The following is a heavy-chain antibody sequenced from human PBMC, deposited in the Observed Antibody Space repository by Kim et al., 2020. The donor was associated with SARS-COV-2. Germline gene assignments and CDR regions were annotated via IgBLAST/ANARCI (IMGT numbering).Heavy chain of an antibody. D-gene: IGHD3-10*01. J-gene: IGHJ4*02. CDR1: GFPFGTYA. CDR2: ISATSSHR. CDR3: TKKGETFTYYPRYYYFDS. Sequence: GGSLRLSCVASGFPFGTYAVGWVRQAPGKGLEWVSVISATSSHRFYGDSVEGRFTISRDNSKNTLYLQMNSLTAEDTAMYFCTKKGETFTYYPRYYYFDSWGQGTLVTVSS. V-gene: IGHV3-23*01.